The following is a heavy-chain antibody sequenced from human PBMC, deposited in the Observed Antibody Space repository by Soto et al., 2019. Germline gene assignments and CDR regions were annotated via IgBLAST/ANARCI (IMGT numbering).Heavy chain of an antibody. V-gene: IGHV1-8*01. CDR1: GYTFTSYD. CDR3: ATADTAMGPHTRYGCYIDF. J-gene: IGHJ4*03. CDR2: MNPNSGNT. D-gene: IGHD5-18*01. Sequence: ASAKVSCKASGYTFTSYDINRVRQATGQGLEWMGWMNPNSGNTGYAQKFQGRVTMTRNTSISTAYMELSSLRSEDTAVYYCATADTAMGPHTRYGCYIDFWGKGTLVNVSS.